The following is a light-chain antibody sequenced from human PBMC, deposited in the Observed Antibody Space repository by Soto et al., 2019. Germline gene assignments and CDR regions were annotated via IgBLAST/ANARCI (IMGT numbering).Light chain of an antibody. CDR3: SSYAGSKTL. J-gene: IGLJ2*01. V-gene: IGLV2-8*01. Sequence: QSALTQPPSASGSPGQSVTISCTGTSSDVGGYNYVSWYQQHPGKAPKLMIYEVSKRPSGVPDRFSGSKSGNTASLTVSGLQAEDEDDYYCSSYAGSKTLFGGGTKVTVL. CDR2: EVS. CDR1: SSDVGGYNY.